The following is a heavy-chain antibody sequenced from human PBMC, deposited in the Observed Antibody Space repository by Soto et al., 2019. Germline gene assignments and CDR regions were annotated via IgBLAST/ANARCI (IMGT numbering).Heavy chain of an antibody. CDR3: ARPGLQYDFWSGYYLH. CDR2: ISYDGSNK. CDR1: GFTFSSYA. Sequence: QVQLVESGGGVVRPGRSLRLSCAASGFTFSSYAMHWVRQAPGKGLEWVAVISYDGSNKYYADSVKGRFTISRDNSKNTLYLQMNSLRAEDTAVYYCARPGLQYDFWSGYYLHWGQGTLVTVSS. J-gene: IGHJ4*02. V-gene: IGHV3-30-3*01. D-gene: IGHD3-3*01.